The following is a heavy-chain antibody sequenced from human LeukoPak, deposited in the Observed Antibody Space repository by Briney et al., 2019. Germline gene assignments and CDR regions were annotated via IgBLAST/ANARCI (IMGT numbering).Heavy chain of an antibody. J-gene: IGHJ4*02. CDR3: ANMMSMTTVTY. D-gene: IGHD4-11*01. CDR2: ISGSGGST. CDR1: GFTFSSYA. Sequence: TGGSLRLSCAASGFTFSSYAMSWVRQAPGKGLEWVSAISGSGGSTYYADSVKGRFTISRDNSKNTLYLQMNSLRAEDTAVYYCANMMSMTTVTYWGRGTLVTVSS. V-gene: IGHV3-23*01.